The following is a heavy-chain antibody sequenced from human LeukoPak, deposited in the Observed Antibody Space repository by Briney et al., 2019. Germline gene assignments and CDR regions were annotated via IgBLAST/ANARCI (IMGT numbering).Heavy chain of an antibody. CDR1: GFTFSSYA. CDR2: ISYDGSNK. V-gene: IGHV3-30*01. CDR3: ARVAQPTPGNYYYYMDV. Sequence: PGRSLRLSCAASGFTFSSYAMHWVRQAPGKGLEWVAVISYDGSNKYYADSVKGRFTISRDNSKNTLYLQMNSLRAGDTAVYYCARVAQPTPGNYYYYMDVWGKGTTVTVSS. D-gene: IGHD1-14*01. J-gene: IGHJ6*03.